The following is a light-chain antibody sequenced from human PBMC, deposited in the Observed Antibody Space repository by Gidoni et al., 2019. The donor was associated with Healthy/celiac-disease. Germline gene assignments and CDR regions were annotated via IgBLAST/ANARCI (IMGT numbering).Light chain of an antibody. J-gene: IGKJ4*01. V-gene: IGKV3-11*01. CDR2: DAS. CDR3: QQRSNWPPLT. CDR1: QSVSNY. Sequence: EIVLTQSPATLSLSPGERATPSCRASQSVSNYLAWYQQKPGQAPRLLIYDASNRATAIPARFSGSGSGTDFTLTISSLEPEDFAVYYCQQRSNWPPLTFGGGTKVEIK.